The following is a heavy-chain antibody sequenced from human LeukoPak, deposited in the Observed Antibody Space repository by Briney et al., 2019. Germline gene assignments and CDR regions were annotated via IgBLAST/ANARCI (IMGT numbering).Heavy chain of an antibody. V-gene: IGHV1-46*01. D-gene: IGHD5-24*01. CDR2: INPSGGST. CDR1: GYTFTSYY. CDR3: ARVRDGYNDAYDI. Sequence: ASVKVSCKASGYTFTSYYMHWVRQAPGQGLEWMGIINPSGGSTSYAQKFQGRVTMTRDMSTSTVYMELSSLRSEDTAVYYGARVRDGYNDAYDIWGQGTMVTVTS. J-gene: IGHJ3*02.